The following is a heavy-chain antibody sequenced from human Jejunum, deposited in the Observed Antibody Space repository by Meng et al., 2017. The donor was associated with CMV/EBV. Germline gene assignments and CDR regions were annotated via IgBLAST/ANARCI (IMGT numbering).Heavy chain of an antibody. D-gene: IGHD3-3*01. CDR2: IHDTGST. V-gene: IGHV4-30-4*08. J-gene: IGHJ4*02. CDR1: GGSIGSGDYY. Sequence: QVLPQEAGPGLVKPSQTLSLTCSVSGGSIGSGDYYWSWIRQPPGKGLEWIGYIHDTGSTSHNPSLKSRVDISLGTSKNQFSLTLNSVTAEDTAVYFWARGSIFVSFDSWGQGTLVTVSS. CDR3: ARGSIFVSFDS.